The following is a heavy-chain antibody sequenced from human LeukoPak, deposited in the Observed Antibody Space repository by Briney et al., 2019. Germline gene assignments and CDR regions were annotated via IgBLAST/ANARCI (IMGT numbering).Heavy chain of an antibody. CDR2: IWYDGSNK. CDR1: GFTFSSYG. Sequence: GGSLGLSCAASGFTFSSYGMHWVRQAPGKGLEWVALIWYDGSNKYYADSVKGRFTISRDNSKNTLYLQMNSLRAEDTAVYYCAREGPRGNSQFDYWGQGTLVTVSS. J-gene: IGHJ4*02. V-gene: IGHV3-33*01. CDR3: AREGPRGNSQFDY. D-gene: IGHD2/OR15-2a*01.